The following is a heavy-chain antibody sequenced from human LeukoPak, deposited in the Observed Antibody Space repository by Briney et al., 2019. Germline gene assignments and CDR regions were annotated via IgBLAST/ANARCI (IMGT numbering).Heavy chain of an antibody. CDR1: GFTFSRFA. V-gene: IGHV3-23*01. Sequence: PGGSLRLSCAASGFTFSRFAMSWVRQAPGKDLEWVSSTSGSDGTTYYAESVEGRFTISRDNSKNILYLQMNSLRADDTAVYYCAKDANYFDSSGYLIPFDYWGQGTLVTVSS. J-gene: IGHJ4*02. CDR2: TSGSDGTT. D-gene: IGHD3-22*01. CDR3: AKDANYFDSSGYLIPFDY.